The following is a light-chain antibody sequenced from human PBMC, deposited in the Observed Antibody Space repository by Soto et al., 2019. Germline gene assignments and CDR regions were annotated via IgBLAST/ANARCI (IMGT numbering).Light chain of an antibody. CDR2: DAS. Sequence: EIQMTQSPSAMSASVGDRVTITCRASQGISNYLAWFQQKPGKAPKLLIYDASNLESGVPSRFSGSASGTEFTLTISSLQPDDFATYYCQQYHDFPWTFGQGTKVDIK. J-gene: IGKJ1*01. CDR1: QGISNY. V-gene: IGKV1-17*03. CDR3: QQYHDFPWT.